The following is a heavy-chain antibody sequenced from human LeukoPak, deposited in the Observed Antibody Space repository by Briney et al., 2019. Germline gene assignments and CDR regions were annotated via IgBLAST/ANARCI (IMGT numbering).Heavy chain of an antibody. CDR3: ARDNMRYSSSGEAFDI. D-gene: IGHD6-13*01. Sequence: ASVKVSCKASGATFSDYALNWVRQAPGQGLEWMGWISAYNGNTNYAQKLQGRVTMTTDTSTSTAYMELRSLRSDDTAVYYCARDNMRYSSSGEAFDIWGQGTMVTVSS. CDR1: GATFSDYA. CDR2: ISAYNGNT. V-gene: IGHV1-18*01. J-gene: IGHJ3*02.